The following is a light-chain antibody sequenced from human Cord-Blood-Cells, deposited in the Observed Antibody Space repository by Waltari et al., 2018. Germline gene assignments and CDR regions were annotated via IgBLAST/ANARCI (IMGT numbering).Light chain of an antibody. CDR2: AAS. V-gene: IGKV1-39*01. J-gene: IGKJ4*01. CDR3: QQSYSTPPLT. Sequence: DIQMTQSPSSLSASVGDRVTITCRASQSISSYLNWYQQKPGKAPKLLIYAASSLQSGVPSRFSGSGSGTDVTLTISSLQPEDFATYYCQQSYSTPPLTFGGGTNVEIK. CDR1: QSISSY.